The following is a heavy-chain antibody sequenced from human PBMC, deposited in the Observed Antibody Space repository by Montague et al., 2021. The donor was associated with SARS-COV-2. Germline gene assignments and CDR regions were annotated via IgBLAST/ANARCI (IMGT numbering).Heavy chain of an antibody. Sequence: SETLSLTCGVYGGSFGDDHWSWIRQPPGKGLEWIGDIKQSGSTNXNPSLKSRVTISVDTSKNQFSLKLSSVTAADTAVYYCARHASYDYSKDLYYYYYYGMDVRGQGTTVTVSS. CDR3: ARHASYDYSKDLYYYYYYGMDV. CDR2: IKQSGST. J-gene: IGHJ6*02. D-gene: IGHD4-11*01. V-gene: IGHV4-34*01. CDR1: GGSFGDDH.